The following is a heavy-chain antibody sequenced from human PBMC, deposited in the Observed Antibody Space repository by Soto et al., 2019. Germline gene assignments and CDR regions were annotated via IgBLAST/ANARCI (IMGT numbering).Heavy chain of an antibody. CDR3: AREPATAKPEGVDF. CDR2: INPNSGGT. D-gene: IGHD1-1*01. V-gene: IGHV1-2*02. CDR1: GYTFSDYY. J-gene: IGHJ4*02. Sequence: ASVKVSCKASGYTFSDYYIHWVRQAPGQGLEWMGWINPNSGGTKYTPKFQGGVTMTRDTSITTAYMELSRLRSGDTAVYYCAREPATAKPEGVDFWGQGTLVTVSS.